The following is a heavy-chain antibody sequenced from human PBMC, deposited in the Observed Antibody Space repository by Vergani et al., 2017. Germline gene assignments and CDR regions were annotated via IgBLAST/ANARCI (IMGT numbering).Heavy chain of an antibody. J-gene: IGHJ5*02. CDR2: VYPSVNT. Sequence: QVQLHESGPGLVKPSETLSLICSVSGVSMQSGSFYWTWLGQTAERRLEGRGRVYPSVNTNYNPSLNGRVTIFVDKSKNLLSLRLNSVTAADTAVYYGARGETRTDWFDPWGQGTLVTVSS. V-gene: IGHV4-61*02. CDR3: ARGETRTDWFDP. CDR1: GVSMQSGSFY. D-gene: IGHD3/OR15-3a*01.